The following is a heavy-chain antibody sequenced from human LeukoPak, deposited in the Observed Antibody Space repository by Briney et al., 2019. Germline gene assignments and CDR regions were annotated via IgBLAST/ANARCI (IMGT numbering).Heavy chain of an antibody. CDR3: AREGVIGDGYNFFDY. Sequence: ASVKVSCKASGYTFIGYYMHWVRQAPGQGLEWMGWINPHSGGTNSEQNFQGRVTMSRDTSISTVYMELSRLRSDGTALYYCAREGVIGDGYNFFDYWGQGTLVTVSS. CDR2: INPHSGGT. V-gene: IGHV1-2*02. D-gene: IGHD5-24*01. CDR1: GYTFIGYY. J-gene: IGHJ4*02.